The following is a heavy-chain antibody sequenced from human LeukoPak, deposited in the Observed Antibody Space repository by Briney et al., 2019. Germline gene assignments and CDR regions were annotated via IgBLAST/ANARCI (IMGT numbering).Heavy chain of an antibody. CDR3: ARAQYYYPHHYYVY. Sequence: VASVKVSCKASGYTFTGYFMNWMRQAPGQGLEWMGWINPNSGDTTYAQKFQGRVTMTRDTSTSTAYMELSRLRSDDTAVYYCARAQYYYPHHYYVYWGQGTLVTVSS. CDR1: GYTFTGYF. V-gene: IGHV1-2*02. CDR2: INPNSGDT. J-gene: IGHJ4*02. D-gene: IGHD3-10*01.